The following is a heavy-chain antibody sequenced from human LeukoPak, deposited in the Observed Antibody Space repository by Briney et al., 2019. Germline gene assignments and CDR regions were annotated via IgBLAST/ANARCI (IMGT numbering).Heavy chain of an antibody. CDR1: GFTVSSNY. J-gene: IGHJ6*03. CDR2: IYSGGST. V-gene: IGHV3-53*01. D-gene: IGHD6-19*01. Sequence: GGSLRLSCAASGFTVSSNYMSWVRQAPGKGLEWVSVIYSGGSTYYADSVKGRFTISRDNSKNTLYLQMNSLRAEDTAVYYCARAHYSSGWYAYYYYYMDVWGKGTTVTVSS. CDR3: ARAHYSSGWYAYYYYYMDV.